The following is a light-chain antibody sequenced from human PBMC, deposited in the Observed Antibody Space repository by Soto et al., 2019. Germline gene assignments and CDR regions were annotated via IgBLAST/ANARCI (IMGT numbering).Light chain of an antibody. CDR1: QSVPRNY. Sequence: EIVLTQSPGTLSLSPGERATLSCRASQSVPRNYLAWYQQKPGQAPRLLIYGASSRATGTPDRFSGSGSGTDFTLTISRLEPKDFAVYYCQEYNVSPYTFGQGTKLEI. CDR2: GAS. V-gene: IGKV3-20*01. J-gene: IGKJ2*01. CDR3: QEYNVSPYT.